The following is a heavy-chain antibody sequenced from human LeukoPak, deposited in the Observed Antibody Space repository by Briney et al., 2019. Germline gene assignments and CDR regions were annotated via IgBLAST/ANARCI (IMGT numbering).Heavy chain of an antibody. Sequence: ASVKVSCKASGYTLTSYYMHWVRQAPGQGLEWMGIINPSGGSTSYAQKFQGRVTMTRDTSTSTVYMELSSLRSEDTAVYYCARSIAVAGTPEEYFQHWGQGTLVTVSS. D-gene: IGHD6-19*01. CDR3: ARSIAVAGTPEEYFQH. CDR2: INPSGGST. J-gene: IGHJ1*01. CDR1: GYTLTSYY. V-gene: IGHV1-46*01.